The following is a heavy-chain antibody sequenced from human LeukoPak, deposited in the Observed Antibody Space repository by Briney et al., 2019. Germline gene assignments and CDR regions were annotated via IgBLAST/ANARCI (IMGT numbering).Heavy chain of an antibody. Sequence: GGSLRLSCAASGFTFDDYGMSWVRQAPGKGLEWVSGINWNGGSTGYADSVKGRFTISRDNAKNSLYLQMNSLRAEDTALYYCARDGNYDFVWGSYRNPFDYWGQGTLVTVSS. CDR1: GFTFDDYG. J-gene: IGHJ4*02. V-gene: IGHV3-20*04. D-gene: IGHD3-16*02. CDR3: ARDGNYDFVWGSYRNPFDY. CDR2: INWNGGST.